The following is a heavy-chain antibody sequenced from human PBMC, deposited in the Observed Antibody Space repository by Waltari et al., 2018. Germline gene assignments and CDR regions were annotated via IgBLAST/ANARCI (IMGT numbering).Heavy chain of an antibody. CDR2: ISSGSSTI. CDR3: ARGLYSGYYSSWYFDL. J-gene: IGHJ2*01. CDR1: GFTFRSYR. Sequence: EVQLVESGGGLVQPGGPLRLSCAASGFTFRSYRLKWVRQAQGKGLEWISYISSGSSTIYYADSVKGRFTISRDNAKNSLYLQMNSLRDEDTAVYYCARGLYSGYYSSWYFDLWGRGTLVTVSS. D-gene: IGHD3-22*01. V-gene: IGHV3-48*02.